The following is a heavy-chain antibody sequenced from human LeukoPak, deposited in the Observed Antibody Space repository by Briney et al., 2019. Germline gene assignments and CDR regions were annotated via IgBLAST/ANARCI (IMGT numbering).Heavy chain of an antibody. J-gene: IGHJ4*02. V-gene: IGHV4-34*01. D-gene: IGHD1-14*01. CDR1: GGSFSGYY. CDR3: ARLRSGNY. CDR2: INHSGST. Sequence: PSETLSLTCAVYGGSFSGYYWSWIRQPPGKGLEWIGEINHSGSTNYNPSLKSRVTISVDTSKNQFSLKLSSVTAADTAVYYCARLRSGNYWGRGTLVTVSS.